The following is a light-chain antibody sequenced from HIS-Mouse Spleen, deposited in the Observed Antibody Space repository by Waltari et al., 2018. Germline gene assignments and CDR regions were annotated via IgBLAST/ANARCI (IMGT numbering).Light chain of an antibody. CDR3: QSYDSSLRV. CDR2: GNS. J-gene: IGLJ3*02. CDR1: RSNIGAGSD. V-gene: IGLV1-40*01. Sequence: QSVLTQPPSVSGAPGQRVTISCTGSRSNIGAGSDVHWYPQLPGTAPKLLISGNSNRPSGVPDRFSGSKSGTSASLAITGLQAEDEADYYCQSYDSSLRVFGGGTKLTVL.